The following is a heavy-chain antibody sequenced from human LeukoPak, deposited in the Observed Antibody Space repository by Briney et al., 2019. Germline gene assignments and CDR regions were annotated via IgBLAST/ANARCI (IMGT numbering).Heavy chain of an antibody. Sequence: SETLSLTCAVYGGSFSGYYWSWIRQPPGKGLEWIGYIYYSGSTNYNPSLKSRVTISVDTSKNQFSLKLSSVTAADTAVYYCARDRVRGNSNPFFDYWGQGTLVTVSS. D-gene: IGHD4-11*01. CDR2: IYYSGST. CDR3: ARDRVRGNSNPFFDY. CDR1: GGSFSGYY. V-gene: IGHV4-59*01. J-gene: IGHJ4*02.